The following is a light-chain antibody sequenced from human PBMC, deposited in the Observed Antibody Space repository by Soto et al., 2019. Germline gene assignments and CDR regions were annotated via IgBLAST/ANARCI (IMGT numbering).Light chain of an antibody. CDR2: GAS. V-gene: IGKV3-20*01. J-gene: IGKJ4*01. CDR1: QSVSSNY. CDR3: QQYGSSPRVT. Sequence: EIVLTQSTGTLSLSPGERATLSCRASQSVSSNYLAWYQQKPGQAPRLLIYGASSRATGIPDRFSGSGSGTDFTLTISRLEPEDFAVYYCQQYGSSPRVTFGGGTKVEIK.